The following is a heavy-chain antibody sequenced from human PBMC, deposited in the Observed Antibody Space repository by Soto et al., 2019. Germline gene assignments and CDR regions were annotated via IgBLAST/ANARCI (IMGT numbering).Heavy chain of an antibody. V-gene: IGHV1-46*01. CDR3: ARRTYYYGSGSSHFDY. D-gene: IGHD3-10*01. CDR2: INPRGGST. Sequence: QVQLVQSGAEVKKPGASVKVSCKASGYTFTSYYMHWVRQAPGQGLEWMGIINPRGGSTSYAQKFQGRVTMTRDTSTSTVYRELSSLRSEDTAVYYCARRTYYYGSGSSHFDYWGQGTLVTVSS. CDR1: GYTFTSYY. J-gene: IGHJ4*02.